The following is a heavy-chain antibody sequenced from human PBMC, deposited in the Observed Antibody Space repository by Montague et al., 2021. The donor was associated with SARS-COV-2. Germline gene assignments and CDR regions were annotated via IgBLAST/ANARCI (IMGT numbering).Heavy chain of an antibody. CDR1: GGSISNYY. J-gene: IGHJ6*02. CDR2: LYTSGST. V-gene: IGHV4-4*07. Sequence: SDTLSLTCTVSGGSISNYYWTWIRQPAGKGLEWIGRLYTSGSTTYNPSLKSRVTMSVDTSKNQFSLNVTSVTAADTAIYYCARESGYSSGWRYYYGMDVWGRGTTVTVS. CDR3: ARESGYSSGWRYYYGMDV. D-gene: IGHD6-19*01.